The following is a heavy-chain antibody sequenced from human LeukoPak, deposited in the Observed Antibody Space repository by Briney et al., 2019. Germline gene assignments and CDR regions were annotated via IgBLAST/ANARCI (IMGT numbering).Heavy chain of an antibody. J-gene: IGHJ4*02. CDR2: IKQDGSEK. Sequence: PGGSLRLSCAASGFTFSSYWMSWVRQAPGKGLEWVANIKQDGSEKYYVDSVKGRFTISRENAENSLYVQMNSLRAEDTAVYYCARLGFYDYVWGSYRYPDYWGQGTLVTVSS. D-gene: IGHD3-16*02. V-gene: IGHV3-7*01. CDR1: GFTFSSYW. CDR3: ARLGFYDYVWGSYRYPDY.